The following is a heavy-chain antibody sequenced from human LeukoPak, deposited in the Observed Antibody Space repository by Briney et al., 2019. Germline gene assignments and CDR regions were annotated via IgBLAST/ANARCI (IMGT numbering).Heavy chain of an antibody. CDR1: GGSVSNYY. CDR2: VYYTGST. CDR3: ARHFAYSSSSYFDY. Sequence: SETLSLTCRVSGGSVSNYYWSWIRQPPGKGLEWIGYVYYTGSTTYNPALKSRANMFEDKSKNQFSLRLYSVTVANTAVYYCARHFAYSSSSYFDYWGQGSLVTVSS. J-gene: IGHJ4*02. D-gene: IGHD6-6*01. V-gene: IGHV4-59*08.